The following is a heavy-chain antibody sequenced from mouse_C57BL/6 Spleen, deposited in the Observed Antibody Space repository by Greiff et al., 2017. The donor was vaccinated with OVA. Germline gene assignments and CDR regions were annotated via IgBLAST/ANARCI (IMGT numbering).Heavy chain of an antibody. CDR2: IDPSDSET. Sequence: QVQLKQPGAELVRPGSSVKLSCKASGYTFTSYWMHWVKQRPIQGLEWIGNIDPSDSETHYNQKFKDKATLTVDKSSSTAYMQLSSLTSEDSAVYYCARRWNWSFDYWGQGTTLTVSS. CDR3: ARRWNWSFDY. J-gene: IGHJ2*01. CDR1: GYTFTSYW. V-gene: IGHV1-52*01. D-gene: IGHD4-1*01.